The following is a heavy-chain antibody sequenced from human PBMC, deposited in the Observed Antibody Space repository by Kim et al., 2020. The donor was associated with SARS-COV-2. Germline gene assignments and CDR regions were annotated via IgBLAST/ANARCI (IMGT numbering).Heavy chain of an antibody. V-gene: IGHV3-33*06. CDR2: ISYDGSNT. J-gene: IGHJ6*02. D-gene: IGHD3-10*01. CDR3: AKESGSGSYYAWTYYYYGMDV. CDR1: GFTFSSYA. Sequence: GGSLRLSCAASGFTFSSYAMHWVRQAPGKGLEWVAVISYDGSNTYYADSVKGRFTISRDNSKNTLYLQMNSLRAEDTAVYYCAKESGSGSYYAWTYYYYGMDVWGQGTTVTVSS.